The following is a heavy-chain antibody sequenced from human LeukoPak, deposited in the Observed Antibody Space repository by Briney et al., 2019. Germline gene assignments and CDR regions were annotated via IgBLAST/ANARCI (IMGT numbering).Heavy chain of an antibody. V-gene: IGHV4-59*08. Sequence: SETLSLTCTVPGGSITSHYWSWIRQPPGKELEWIGYIYYSGITDYNPSLRSRVTISVDTSKNQFSLKLNSVTAADTAVCYCARTGSTWPKTFDYWGQGTLVSVSS. CDR1: GGSITSHY. CDR2: IYYSGIT. D-gene: IGHD6-13*01. CDR3: ARTGSTWPKTFDY. J-gene: IGHJ4*02.